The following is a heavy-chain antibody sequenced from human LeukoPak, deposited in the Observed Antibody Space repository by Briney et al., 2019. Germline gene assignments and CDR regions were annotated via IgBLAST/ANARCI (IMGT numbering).Heavy chain of an antibody. Sequence: GRSLRLSCAASGFTFSSYAMHWVRQAPGKGLEWVAVTSYDGNKKYYADSVKGRFTISRDSSKNTLYLQMSSLRAEDTAVYYCARSSYDYGGIEGPFDYWGQGTLVTVSS. V-gene: IGHV3-30*15. J-gene: IGHJ4*02. D-gene: IGHD4-23*01. CDR3: ARSSYDYGGIEGPFDY. CDR1: GFTFSSYA. CDR2: TSYDGNKK.